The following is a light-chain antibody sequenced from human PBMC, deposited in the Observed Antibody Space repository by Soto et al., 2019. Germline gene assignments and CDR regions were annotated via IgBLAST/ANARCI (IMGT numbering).Light chain of an antibody. CDR3: AVWHDISRGVV. V-gene: IGLV1-44*01. CDR2: RNS. J-gene: IGLJ3*02. CDR1: SSNIGRNT. Sequence: QSGLTQPPSASGTPGQRIIISCSGSSSNIGRNTVNWYQHLPGRAPKVLIYRNSHRPSGVPDRFSGSQSGSSASLAISGLPSEEGPNYYCAVWHDISRGVVLGGGTKLTVL.